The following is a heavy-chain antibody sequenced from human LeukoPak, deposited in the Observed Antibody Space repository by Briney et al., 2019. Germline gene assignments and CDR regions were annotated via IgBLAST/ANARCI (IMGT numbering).Heavy chain of an antibody. CDR1: GFSFSIYA. Sequence: GGSLRLSCAASGFSFSIYAMNWVRQAPGKGLEWVSAITGSGGSTYYADSVKGRFTISRDNSKNTLYLQMNSLRAEDTAVYYCANSRSVAVTDAFDIWGQGTMVSVSS. J-gene: IGHJ3*02. CDR2: ITGSGGST. CDR3: ANSRSVAVTDAFDI. V-gene: IGHV3-23*01. D-gene: IGHD2-21*02.